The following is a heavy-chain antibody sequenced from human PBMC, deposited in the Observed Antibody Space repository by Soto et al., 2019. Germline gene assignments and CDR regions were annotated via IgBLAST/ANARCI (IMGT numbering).Heavy chain of an antibody. J-gene: IGHJ4*02. CDR3: ARFSGSYLRD. CDR1: GGSISSGGYY. CDR2: MYYSGST. V-gene: IGHV4-31*03. D-gene: IGHD1-26*01. Sequence: QVQLQESGPGLVKPSQALSLTCTVSGGSISSGGYYWSWVRQHPGKGLEWIAYMYYSGSTYYNPSPQSRVSVSVDTSKNQFSLKLSSVTAADTAVYYCARFSGSYLRDWGQGTLVTVSS.